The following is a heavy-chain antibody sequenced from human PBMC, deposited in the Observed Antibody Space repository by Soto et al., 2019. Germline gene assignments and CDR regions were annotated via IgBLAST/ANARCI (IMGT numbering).Heavy chain of an antibody. V-gene: IGHV3-21*01. CDR3: ARLMELHYYYYGMDV. D-gene: IGHD1-7*01. CDR2: ISSSSSYI. J-gene: IGHJ6*02. Sequence: EVQLVESGGGLVQPGGSLRLSCAASGFTFSSYSMNWVRQAPGKGLEWVSSISSSSSYIYYADSVKGRFTISRDNAKNSLYLQMNSLRAEDTAVYYCARLMELHYYYYGMDVWGQGTTVTVSS. CDR1: GFTFSSYS.